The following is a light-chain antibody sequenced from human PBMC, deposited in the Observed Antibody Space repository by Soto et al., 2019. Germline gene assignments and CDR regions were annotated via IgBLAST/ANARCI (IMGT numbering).Light chain of an antibody. J-gene: IGLJ1*01. CDR1: SNDVGGYNY. Sequence: QSALTQPRSVSGSPGQSITISCTGTSNDVGGYNYVSWYQQYPGKAPKVMIYAVTKRPSGVPDRISGAKSGNTASLTISGLQAEDDADYYCCSYAGSYTHYVFGTGTKVTVL. V-gene: IGLV2-11*01. CDR2: AVT. CDR3: CSYAGSYTHYV.